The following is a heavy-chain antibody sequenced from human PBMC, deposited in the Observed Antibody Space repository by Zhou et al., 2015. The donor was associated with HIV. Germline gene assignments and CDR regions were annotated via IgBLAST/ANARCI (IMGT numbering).Heavy chain of an antibody. D-gene: IGHD2-15*01. J-gene: IGHJ3*02. CDR1: GGTFSSYA. CDR3: ARERGGYCSGGSCNGAFDI. CDR2: IIPIFGTA. Sequence: QVQLVQSGAEVKKPGSSVKVSCKASGGTFSSYAISWVRQAPGQGLEWMGGIIPIFGTANYAQKFQGRVTITADESTSTAYMELSSLRSEDTAVYYCARERGGYCSGGSCNGAFDIWGQGTMVTVSS. V-gene: IGHV1-69*01.